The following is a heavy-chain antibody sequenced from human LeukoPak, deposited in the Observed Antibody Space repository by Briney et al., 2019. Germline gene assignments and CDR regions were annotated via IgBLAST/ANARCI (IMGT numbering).Heavy chain of an antibody. D-gene: IGHD1-26*01. CDR2: IIPIFGTA. V-gene: IGHV1-69*01. Sequence: SVKVSRKASGGTFSSYAISWVRQAPGQGLEWMGGIIPIFGTANYAQKFQGRVTITADESTSTAYMELSSLRSEDTAVYYCARVAPRVSGVGVGCMDVWGQGTTVTVSS. J-gene: IGHJ6*02. CDR1: GGTFSSYA. CDR3: ARVAPRVSGVGVGCMDV.